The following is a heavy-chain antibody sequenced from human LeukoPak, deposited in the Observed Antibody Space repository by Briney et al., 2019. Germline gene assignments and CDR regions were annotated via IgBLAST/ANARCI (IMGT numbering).Heavy chain of an antibody. CDR2: ISAYNGNT. Sequence: ASVKVSCKASGYTFTSYGISWVRQAPGQGLEWMGWISAYNGNTNYAQNLQGRVTMTTDTSTNTAYMDLRSLRSDDTAVYYCVRDHPDLLTISYSSTDSWGQGTLVTVSS. J-gene: IGHJ4*02. V-gene: IGHV1-18*01. D-gene: IGHD2-15*01. CDR1: GYTFTSYG. CDR3: VRDHPDLLTISYSSTDS.